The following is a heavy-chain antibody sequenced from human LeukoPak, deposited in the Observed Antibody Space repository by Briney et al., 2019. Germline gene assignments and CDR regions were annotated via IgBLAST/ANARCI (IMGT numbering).Heavy chain of an antibody. D-gene: IGHD3-10*01. CDR3: ARDLMVRGVCDY. V-gene: IGHV3-7*01. Sequence: GGSLRLSCAASGFTFSNYCMTWVRQAPGKGLESVANIKQDGSEKYYVDSVKGRFTISRDNAKNSLYLQMNSLRAEDTAVYYCARDLMVRGVCDYWGQGTLVTVSS. CDR2: IKQDGSEK. CDR1: GFTFSNYC. J-gene: IGHJ4*02.